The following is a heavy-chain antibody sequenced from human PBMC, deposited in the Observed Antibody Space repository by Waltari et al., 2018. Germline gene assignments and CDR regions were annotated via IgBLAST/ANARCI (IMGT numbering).Heavy chain of an antibody. J-gene: IGHJ4*02. D-gene: IGHD6-6*01. Sequence: QVQLVQSGAEVKKPGASVKVSCTASGYTFPSSDINWLRQATGQGLEWMGWMNPNSGNTGYAQKFQGRVTMTRNTSISTAYMELSSLRSEDTAVYYCARGGRSKSSSSVDYWGQGTLVTVSS. CDR1: GYTFPSSD. CDR2: MNPNSGNT. V-gene: IGHV1-8*01. CDR3: ARGGRSKSSSSVDY.